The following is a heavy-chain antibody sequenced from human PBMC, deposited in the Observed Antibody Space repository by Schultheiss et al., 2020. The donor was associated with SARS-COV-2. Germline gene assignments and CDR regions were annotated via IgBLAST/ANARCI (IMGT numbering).Heavy chain of an antibody. CDR1: GGSISSSNW. J-gene: IGHJ5*02. CDR2: IYHSGST. CDR3: ARQTGYSSSWYGENWFDP. D-gene: IGHD6-13*01. V-gene: IGHV4-4*02. Sequence: SETLSLTCAVSGGSISSSNWWSWVRQPPGKGLEWIGEIYHSGSTNYNPSLKSRVTISVDTSKNQFSLKLSSVTAADTAVYYCARQTGYSSSWYGENWFDPWGQGTLVTVSS.